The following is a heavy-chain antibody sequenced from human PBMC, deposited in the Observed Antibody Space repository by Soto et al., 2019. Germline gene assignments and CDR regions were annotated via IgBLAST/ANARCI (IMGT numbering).Heavy chain of an antibody. Sequence: PGGSLRLSCAASGFTVSSNYMSWVRQAPGKGLEWVSVIYSGGSTYYADSVKGRFTISRDNSKNTLYLQMNSLRAEDTAVYYCARDPGYGDHLFDYWGQGTLVTVSS. CDR2: IYSGGST. D-gene: IGHD4-17*01. J-gene: IGHJ4*02. CDR1: GFTVSSNY. CDR3: ARDPGYGDHLFDY. V-gene: IGHV3-66*01.